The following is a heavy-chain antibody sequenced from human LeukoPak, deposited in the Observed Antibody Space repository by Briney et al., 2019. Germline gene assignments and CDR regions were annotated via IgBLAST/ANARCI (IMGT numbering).Heavy chain of an antibody. V-gene: IGHV4-59*12. D-gene: IGHD3-10*01. CDR1: GGSISSYY. CDR2: IYYSGST. J-gene: IGHJ4*02. Sequence: SETLSLTCTVSGGSISSYYWSWIRQPPGKGLEWIGYIYYSGSTNYNPSLKSRVTLSVDTSKNQFSLNLNSMTAADTAVYYCAREFGPGFDYWGQGTLVTVSS. CDR3: AREFGPGFDY.